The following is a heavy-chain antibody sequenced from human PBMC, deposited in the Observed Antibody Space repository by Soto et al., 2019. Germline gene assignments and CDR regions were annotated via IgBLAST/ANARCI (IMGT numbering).Heavy chain of an antibody. CDR2: INANNGGA. V-gene: IGHV1-2*02. CDR1: GYTFTDYH. CDR3: AGEWGRDQLELKNSWFDT. D-gene: IGHD1-1*01. Sequence: ASVKVSCKPSGYTFTDYHIHWVRQAPGQGLEFMGWINANNGGAGSAQQFQGRVTVTRDTSISTVYMELSNLRSDDTAVYYCAGEWGRDQLELKNSWFDTWGQGTRETV. J-gene: IGHJ5*02.